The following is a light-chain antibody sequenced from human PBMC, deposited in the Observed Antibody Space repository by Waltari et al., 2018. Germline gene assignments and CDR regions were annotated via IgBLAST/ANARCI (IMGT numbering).Light chain of an antibody. J-gene: IGLJ1*01. V-gene: IGLV2-14*01. CDR3: SSYTSASTLV. CDR1: SNDVGGYNY. Sequence: QSALTQPASVSGSPGQSINISCTGTSNDVGGYNYISWYQQHPGKAPNLMIYEVNNRPSGVSNRLSGSKSGNTASLTISGLQADDEADYYCSSYTSASTLVFATGTKVTVL. CDR2: EVN.